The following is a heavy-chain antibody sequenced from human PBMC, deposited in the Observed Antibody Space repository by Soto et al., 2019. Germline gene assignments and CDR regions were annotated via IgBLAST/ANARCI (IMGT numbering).Heavy chain of an antibody. CDR2: IYYSGST. J-gene: IGHJ6*02. Sequence: SETLSLTCTVSGGSVSSGSYYWSWIRQPPGKGLEWIGYIYYSGSTNYNPSLKSRVTISVGTSKNQFSLKLSSVTAADTAMYYCARDRRVRTYYYYGMDVWGQGTTVTVS. V-gene: IGHV4-61*01. D-gene: IGHD1-7*01. CDR1: GGSVSSGSYY. CDR3: ARDRRVRTYYYYGMDV.